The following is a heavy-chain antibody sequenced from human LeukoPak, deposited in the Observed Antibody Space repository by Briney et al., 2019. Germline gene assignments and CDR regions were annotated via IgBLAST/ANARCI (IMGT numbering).Heavy chain of an antibody. Sequence: GGSLRLSCAASGFTFSSYSMNWVRQAPGKGLEWVSYISSSTNTIYYADSVKGRFTISRDNAKNSLYLQMNSLRAEDTALYYCARGKGAYYYSSPDYWGQGTLVTVSS. D-gene: IGHD3-22*01. CDR1: GFTFSSYS. CDR3: ARGKGAYYYSSPDY. CDR2: ISSSTNTI. V-gene: IGHV3-48*04. J-gene: IGHJ4*02.